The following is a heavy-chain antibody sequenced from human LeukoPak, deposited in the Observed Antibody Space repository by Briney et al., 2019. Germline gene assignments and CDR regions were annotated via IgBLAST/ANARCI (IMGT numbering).Heavy chain of an antibody. D-gene: IGHD3-3*01. J-gene: IGHJ4*02. CDR3: ARAVGHYDFWSGYYRPEEDY. CDR1: GYTFTGYY. CDR2: INPNSGGT. Sequence: ASVKVSCKASGYTFTGYYMHWVRQAPGQGLEWMGWINPNSGGTNYAQKFQGRVTMTRDTSISTAYMELSRLRSDDTAVYYCARAVGHYDFWSGYYRPEEDYWGQGTLVTVSS. V-gene: IGHV1-2*02.